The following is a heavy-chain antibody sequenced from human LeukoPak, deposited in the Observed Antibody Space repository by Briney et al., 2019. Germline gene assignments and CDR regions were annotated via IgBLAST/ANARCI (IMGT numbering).Heavy chain of an antibody. J-gene: IGHJ4*02. CDR1: GGSISSGDYY. D-gene: IGHD6-13*01. V-gene: IGHV4-30-4*01. Sequence: PSETLSLTCTVSGGSISSGDYYWSWIRQPPGKGLEWIGYIYYSGSTYYNPSLKSRVTISVDTSKNQFSLKLSSVTSADTAMYYCARVGFGSRIAAAGTIDYWGQGTLVTVSS. CDR2: IYYSGST. CDR3: ARVGFGSRIAAAGTIDY.